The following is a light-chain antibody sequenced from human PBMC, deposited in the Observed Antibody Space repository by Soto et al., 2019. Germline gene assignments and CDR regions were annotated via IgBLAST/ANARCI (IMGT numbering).Light chain of an antibody. CDR2: DVS. V-gene: IGLV2-14*01. CDR3: SSYTSSSTLYV. J-gene: IGLJ1*01. CDR1: SSDVGGYNY. Sequence: QSALTQHASVSGSPGQSITISFTVTSSDVGGYNYVFWYQQHPGKAPKLRIYDVSNRPSGVYNRFSGSKSGNTASLTISGLQAEDEADYYCSSYTSSSTLYVFGTGTKVTVL.